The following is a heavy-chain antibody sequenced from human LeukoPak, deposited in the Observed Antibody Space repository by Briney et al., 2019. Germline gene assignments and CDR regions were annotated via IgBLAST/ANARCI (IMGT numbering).Heavy chain of an antibody. D-gene: IGHD4-17*01. CDR3: ASPLGDSVFY. CDR1: GFTFSTSG. V-gene: IGHV3-48*04. Sequence: GGSLRLSCTGSGFTFSTSGMNWVRQAPGRGLDWISYISSSSDTIVYADSVKGRFTSSRDNAKNSLYLQMNSLRVEDTAVYYCASPLGDSVFYWGQGTLVAVSS. CDR2: ISSSSDTI. J-gene: IGHJ4*02.